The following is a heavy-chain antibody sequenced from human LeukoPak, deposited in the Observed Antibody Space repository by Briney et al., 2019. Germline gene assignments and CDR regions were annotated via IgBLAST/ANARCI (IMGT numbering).Heavy chain of an antibody. V-gene: IGHV3-21*01. CDR3: ARAPMVITTVVDY. CDR2: ISSSSSYI. J-gene: IGHJ4*02. D-gene: IGHD3-22*01. CDR1: GFTFSSYS. Sequence: GGSLRLSCAASGFTFSSYSMNWVRQAPGKGLEWFSSISSSSSYIYYADSVKGRFTISRDNAKNSLYLQMNSLRAEDTAVYYCARAPMVITTVVDYWGQGTLVTVSS.